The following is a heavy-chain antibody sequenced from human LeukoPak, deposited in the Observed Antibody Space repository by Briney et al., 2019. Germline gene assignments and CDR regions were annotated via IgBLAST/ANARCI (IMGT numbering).Heavy chain of an antibody. Sequence: GASVTVSCKVSVYTLHELSMHWVRQAPGQGLEWVGGFDPVDGETIYAQKFQGRVTMTEDTSTVTAYMELSSLRSEDTSVYYCATVRGRVIVVVPAATGYAFDIWGQGTMVTVSS. CDR1: VYTLHELS. V-gene: IGHV1-24*01. D-gene: IGHD2-2*01. CDR2: FDPVDGET. J-gene: IGHJ3*02. CDR3: ATVRGRVIVVVPAATGYAFDI.